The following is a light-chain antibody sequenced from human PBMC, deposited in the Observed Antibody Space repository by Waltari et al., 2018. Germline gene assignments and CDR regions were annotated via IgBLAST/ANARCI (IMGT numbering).Light chain of an antibody. CDR3: QKYERLPAT. V-gene: IGKV3-20*01. CDR2: DAS. J-gene: IGKJ1*01. CDR1: QSVGRS. Sequence: EIVLTQSQGTLSLSPGESATLSCRASQSVGRSLAWYQQKPGQAPRLLMYDASSRDTGIPDRFSGSGSWTDFSLTISRLEPEDVAVYYCQKYERLPATFGQGTKVEIK.